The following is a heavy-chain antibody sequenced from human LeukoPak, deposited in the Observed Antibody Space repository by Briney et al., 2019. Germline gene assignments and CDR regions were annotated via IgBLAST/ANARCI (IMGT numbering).Heavy chain of an antibody. CDR2: INPNSGGT. CDR3: ARVNPPDYYDSSLPDY. J-gene: IGHJ4*02. V-gene: IGHV1-2*02. D-gene: IGHD3-22*01. Sequence: ASVKVSRKASGYTFTGYYMHWVRQAPGQGLEWMGWINPNSGGTNYAQKFQGRVTMTRDTSISTAYMELSRLSSDDTAVYYCARVNPPDYYDSSLPDYWGQGTLVTVSS. CDR1: GYTFTGYY.